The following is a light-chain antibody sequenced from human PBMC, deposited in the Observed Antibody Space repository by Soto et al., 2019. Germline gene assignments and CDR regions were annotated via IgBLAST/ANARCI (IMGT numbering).Light chain of an antibody. J-gene: IGLJ1*01. CDR3: SSYAGSNNFV. V-gene: IGLV2-8*01. Sequence: SGSPGQSVXISXXXXXXXVGGYNYVSWYQQHPGKAPKLMIYEVSERPSGVPDRFSGSKSSNTASLTVSGLQAEDEADYYCSSYAGSNNFVFGTGTKVTVL. CDR2: EVS. CDR1: XXXVGGYNY.